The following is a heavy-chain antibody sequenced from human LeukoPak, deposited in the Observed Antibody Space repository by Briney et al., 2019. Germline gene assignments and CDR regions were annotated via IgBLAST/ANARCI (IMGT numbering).Heavy chain of an antibody. J-gene: IGHJ4*02. V-gene: IGHV4-39*07. D-gene: IGHD6-13*01. CDR2: IYYSGST. CDR1: GGSISSSTYY. CDR3: ARVRRSSRYFDY. Sequence: SETLSLTCTVSGGSISSSTYYWGWIRQPPGKGLEWIGSIYYSGSTYYNPSLESRVTISVDTSKNQFSLKLGSVTATDTAVYYCARVRRSSRYFDYWGQGTLVAVSS.